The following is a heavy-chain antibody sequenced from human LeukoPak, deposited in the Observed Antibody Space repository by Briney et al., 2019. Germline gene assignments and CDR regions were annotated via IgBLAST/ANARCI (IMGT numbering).Heavy chain of an antibody. V-gene: IGHV4-59*08. CDR3: ARHSPALNSFAFDI. J-gene: IGHJ3*02. Sequence: PSETLSLTCSVSGGSISGSYFWSWIRQPPGKGLEWTGHIYHSGNTYYNPSLKSRVTISVDTSKNQFSLNLSSVTAADTAVYYCARHSPALNSFAFDIWGQGTMVTVSS. CDR2: IYHSGNT. CDR1: GGSISGSYF. D-gene: IGHD4-23*01.